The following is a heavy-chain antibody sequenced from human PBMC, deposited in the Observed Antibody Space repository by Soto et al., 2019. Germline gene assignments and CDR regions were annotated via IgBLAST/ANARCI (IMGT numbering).Heavy chain of an antibody. CDR3: ARGGEYYDFWSGYYLSYGMDV. CDR1: GGSFSGYY. CDR2: INHSGST. J-gene: IGHJ6*02. Sequence: SETLSLTCAVYGGSFSGYYWSWIRQPPGKGLEWIGEINHSGSTNYNPSLKSRVTISVDTSKNQFSLKLSSVTAADTAVYYCARGGEYYDFWSGYYLSYGMDVWGQGTTVTVSS. D-gene: IGHD3-3*01. V-gene: IGHV4-34*01.